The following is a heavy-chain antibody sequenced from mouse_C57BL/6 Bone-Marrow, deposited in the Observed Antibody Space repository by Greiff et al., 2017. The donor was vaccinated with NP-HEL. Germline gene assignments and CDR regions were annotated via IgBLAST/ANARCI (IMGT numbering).Heavy chain of an antibody. CDR2: ISSGSSTI. V-gene: IGHV5-17*01. CDR3: AKEGRTTVVARYFDV. J-gene: IGHJ1*03. D-gene: IGHD1-1*01. CDR1: GFTFSDYG. Sequence: EVQVVESGGGLVKPGGSLKLSCAASGFTFSDYGMHWVRQAPEKGLEWVAYISSGSSTIYYADTVKGRFTISRDNAKNTLFLQMTSLRSEDTAMYYCAKEGRTTVVARYFDVWGTGTTVTVSS.